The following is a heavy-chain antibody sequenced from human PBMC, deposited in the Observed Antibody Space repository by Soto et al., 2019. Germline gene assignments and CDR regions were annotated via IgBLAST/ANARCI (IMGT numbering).Heavy chain of an antibody. CDR2: TYYRSKWYN. J-gene: IGHJ6*02. D-gene: IGHD6-13*01. Sequence: QVQLQQSGPGLVKPSQTLSLTCAISGDSVSSNSAAWNWIRQSPSRGLEWLGRTYYRSKWYNDYAVSVKSRITINPDTSKNQFSLQLNSVTPEDTAVYYCARDQGWDSSWYSVFYYYGMDVWGQGTTVTVSS. CDR3: ARDQGWDSSWYSVFYYYGMDV. CDR1: GDSVSSNSAA. V-gene: IGHV6-1*01.